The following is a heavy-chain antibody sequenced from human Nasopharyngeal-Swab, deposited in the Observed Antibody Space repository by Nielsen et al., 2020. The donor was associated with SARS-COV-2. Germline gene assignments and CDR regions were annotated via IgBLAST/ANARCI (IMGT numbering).Heavy chain of an antibody. V-gene: IGHV4-59*12. D-gene: IGHD6-13*01. CDR2: IYYSGST. J-gene: IGHJ6*02. CDR1: GGSISSYY. CDR3: ALAAAGTSYYYGMDV. Sequence: ESLKISCTVSGGSISSYYWSWIRQPPGKGLEWIGYIYYSGSTNYNPSLKSRVTISVDTSKNQFSLKLSSVTAADTAVYYCALAAAGTSYYYGMDVWGQGTTVTVSS.